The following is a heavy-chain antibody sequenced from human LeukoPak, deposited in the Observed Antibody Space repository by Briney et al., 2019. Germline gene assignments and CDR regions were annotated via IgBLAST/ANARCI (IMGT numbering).Heavy chain of an antibody. J-gene: IGHJ5*02. CDR3: AKIMGRGYCTSTSCRGDWFDP. D-gene: IGHD2-2*01. CDR2: IYHSGST. CDR1: GGSLSSSNW. Sequence: SGTLSLTCAVSGGSLSSSNWWSWVRQPPGKGLESIGEIYHSGSTNYNPSLKSRVTISVDKSKNQFSLKLSSVTAADTAVYYCAKIMGRGYCTSTSCRGDWFDPWGQATLVTVSS. V-gene: IGHV4-4*02.